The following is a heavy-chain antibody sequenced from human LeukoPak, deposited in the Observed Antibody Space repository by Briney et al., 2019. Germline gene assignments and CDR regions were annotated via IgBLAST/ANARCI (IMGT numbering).Heavy chain of an antibody. J-gene: IGHJ4*02. V-gene: IGHV3-23*01. Sequence: GGSLRLSCAASGFTFSSYAMTWVRQAPGKGLEWVSAISGSGGSTYYADSVKGRFTISRDNSKNTLYLQMNSLRAEDTAVYYCAKLTTGYYYDSSGYGLFDYWGQGTLVTVSS. CDR1: GFTFSSYA. D-gene: IGHD3-22*01. CDR2: ISGSGGST. CDR3: AKLTTGYYYDSSGYGLFDY.